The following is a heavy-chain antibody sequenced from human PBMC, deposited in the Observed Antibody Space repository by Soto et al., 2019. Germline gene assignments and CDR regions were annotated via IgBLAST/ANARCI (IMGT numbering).Heavy chain of an antibody. J-gene: IGHJ5*02. Sequence: ASVKVSCKTSGYTFNTYGINWVRQAPGQGLELMGWISAYDGKTTYAEKFQGRVTLTTDTSTSTAYMELGSLRYDDTAIYYCARDPHEFWTSYWFDPWGQGTPVTVSS. CDR1: GYTFNTYG. D-gene: IGHD3-3*01. CDR3: ARDPHEFWTSYWFDP. V-gene: IGHV1-18*01. CDR2: ISAYDGKT.